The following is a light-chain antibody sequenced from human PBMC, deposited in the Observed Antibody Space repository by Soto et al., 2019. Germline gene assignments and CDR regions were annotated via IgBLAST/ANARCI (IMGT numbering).Light chain of an antibody. CDR3: SSYAGSSLWV. CDR2: EVS. Sequence: QSALTQSPSASGSPGQSVTISCTGTSSDVGNYKYVSWYQQHPGKAPKLMIYEVSKRPSGVPDRFSGSKSGNTASLTVSGLQVEDEADYYCSSYAGSSLWVFGGGTKVTVL. V-gene: IGLV2-8*01. J-gene: IGLJ3*02. CDR1: SSDVGNYKY.